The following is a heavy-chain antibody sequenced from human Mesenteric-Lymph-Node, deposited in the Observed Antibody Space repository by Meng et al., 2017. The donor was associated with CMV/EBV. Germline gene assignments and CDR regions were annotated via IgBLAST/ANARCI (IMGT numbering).Heavy chain of an antibody. V-gene: IGHV3-30*02. J-gene: IGHJ4*02. Sequence: GGSLRLSCAASGFTFSSYGMHWVRQAPGKGLEWVAFIRYDGSNKYYADSVKGRFTISRDSSKNTLNLQMNSLRPEDTAVYYCAGRDFGDYPYFDYWSQGTLVTVSS. CDR3: AGRDFGDYPYFDY. CDR2: IRYDGSNK. CDR1: GFTFSSYG. D-gene: IGHD4-17*01.